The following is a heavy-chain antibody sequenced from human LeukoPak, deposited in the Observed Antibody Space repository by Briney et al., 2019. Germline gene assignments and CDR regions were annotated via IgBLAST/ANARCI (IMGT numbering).Heavy chain of an antibody. CDR1: NYSVRSDLH. D-gene: IGHD3-10*01. J-gene: IGHJ4*02. Sequence: SETLSLTCKVSNYSVRSDLHWSWIRQPPGRGLEWIASVYQSGHAYYSPSLKSRVLISFDTSKKELSLKINSVTASDTALYYCASLRFGDSYFDLWGQGTQVTVSS. CDR3: ASLRFGDSYFDL. CDR2: VYQSGHA. V-gene: IGHV4-38-2*02.